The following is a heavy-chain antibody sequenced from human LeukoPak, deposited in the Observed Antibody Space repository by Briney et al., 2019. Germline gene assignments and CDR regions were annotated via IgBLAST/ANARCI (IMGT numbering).Heavy chain of an antibody. CDR3: ARLRYCTNGVCP. V-gene: IGHV4-4*02. CDR1: GGSISSSNW. Sequence: PSETLSLTCAVSGGSISSSNWWSWVRQPPGKGLEWIGEIYLSGTTNYNPSLKSRVTISVDTSKNQFSLKLSSVTAADTAVYYCARLRYCTNGVCPWGQGTLVTVSS. J-gene: IGHJ5*02. CDR2: IYLSGTT. D-gene: IGHD2-8*01.